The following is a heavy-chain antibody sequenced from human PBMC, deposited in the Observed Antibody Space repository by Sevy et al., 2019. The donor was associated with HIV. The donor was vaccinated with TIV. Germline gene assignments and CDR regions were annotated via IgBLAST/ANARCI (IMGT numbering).Heavy chain of an antibody. CDR1: GFTFSSYA. D-gene: IGHD3-3*01. Sequence: GGSLRLSCAASGFTFSSYAMHWVCQAPGKGLEWVAVISYDGSNKYYADSVKGRFTISRDNSKNMLYLQMNSLRAEDTAVYYCARDTRKLRFLELAYWGQGTLVTVSS. CDR3: ARDTRKLRFLELAY. CDR2: ISYDGSNK. V-gene: IGHV3-30-3*01. J-gene: IGHJ4*02.